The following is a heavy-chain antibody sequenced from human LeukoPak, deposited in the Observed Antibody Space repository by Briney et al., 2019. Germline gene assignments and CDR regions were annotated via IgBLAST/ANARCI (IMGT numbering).Heavy chain of an antibody. CDR2: IYYSGST. J-gene: IGHJ4*02. V-gene: IGHV4-59*08. Sequence: PSETLSLTCTVSGGSISSYYWSWIRQPPGKGLEWIGYIYYSGSTNYNPSLKSRVTISVDTSNNQFSLNLSSVTAADTAVYFCARHAQATYYFDYWGQGTLVTVSS. CDR1: GGSISSYY. CDR3: ARHAQATYYFDY.